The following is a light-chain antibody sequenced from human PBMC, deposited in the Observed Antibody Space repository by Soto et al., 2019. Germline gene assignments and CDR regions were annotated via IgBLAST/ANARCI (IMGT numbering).Light chain of an antibody. CDR2: LVS. CDR1: QTINNW. J-gene: IGKJ1*01. Sequence: DIQMTQSPSTLSASIGDRVTITCRASQTINNWLAWYQQTPGKAPNILIYLVSTLETGVPSRLSGSAFGTDVTLPINSLQPDDFATYYCQLYKSYPRTFGQETKV. CDR3: QLYKSYPRT. V-gene: IGKV1-5*01.